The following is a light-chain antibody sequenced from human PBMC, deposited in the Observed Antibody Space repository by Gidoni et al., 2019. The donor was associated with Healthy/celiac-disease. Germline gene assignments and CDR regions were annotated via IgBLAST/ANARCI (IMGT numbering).Light chain of an antibody. V-gene: IGKV3-15*01. Sequence: EIVMTQSPATLSASPGERATLSCRASQSVSSNLAWYQQKPGQAPRLLIYGASTRATGIPARFSGSGSGTEFTLTISSLQSEDFAVYYCQQYNNWLPLXFXGGTKVEIK. CDR2: GAS. J-gene: IGKJ4*01. CDR1: QSVSSN. CDR3: QQYNNWLPLX.